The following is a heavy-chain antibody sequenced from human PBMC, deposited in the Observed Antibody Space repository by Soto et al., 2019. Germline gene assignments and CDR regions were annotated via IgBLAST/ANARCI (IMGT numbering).Heavy chain of an antibody. CDR1: GYTLTELS. D-gene: IGHD1-7*01. CDR2: FDPEDGET. CDR3: VTIHGITGTTNPPPVGVNWFDP. J-gene: IGHJ5*02. Sequence: GASVTVSCKLSGYTLTELSMHWVRQAPGKGLEWMEGFDPEDGETIYAQKFKGRVTMTKHTSTDTAYMDLSSLRSEDTAVYYCVTIHGITGTTNPPPVGVNWFDPWGQGTLVTVSS. V-gene: IGHV1-24*01.